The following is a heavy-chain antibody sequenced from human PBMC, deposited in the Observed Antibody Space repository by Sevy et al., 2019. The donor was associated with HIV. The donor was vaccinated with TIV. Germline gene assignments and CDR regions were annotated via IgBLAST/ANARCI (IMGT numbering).Heavy chain of an antibody. CDR3: ARDSLHDYRNWFDP. CDR1: GFTFSSYG. D-gene: IGHD4-4*01. J-gene: IGHJ5*02. CDR2: IWYDGSNK. V-gene: IGHV3-33*01. Sequence: GGSLRLSCAASGFTFSSYGMHWVRQAPGKGLEWVAVIWYDGSNKYYADSVKGRFTISRDNSKNTLYLQMNSLRAEDTAVYYCARDSLHDYRNWFDPWGQGTLVTVSS.